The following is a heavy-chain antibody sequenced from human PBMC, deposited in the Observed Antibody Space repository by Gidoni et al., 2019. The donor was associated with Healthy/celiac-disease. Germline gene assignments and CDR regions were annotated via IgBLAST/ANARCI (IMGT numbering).Heavy chain of an antibody. J-gene: IGHJ6*02. CDR2: IGTAGDT. Sequence: EVQLVESGGGLVQPGGSLRLSCAASGFTFSSYDMHWVRQATGKGLEWVSAIGTAGDTYYPGSVKGRFTISRENAKNSLYLQMNSLRAGDTAVYYCARGGLRYFDWLNVRSPHYGMDVWGQGTTVTVSS. V-gene: IGHV3-13*01. CDR1: GFTFSSYD. D-gene: IGHD3-9*01. CDR3: ARGGLRYFDWLNVRSPHYGMDV.